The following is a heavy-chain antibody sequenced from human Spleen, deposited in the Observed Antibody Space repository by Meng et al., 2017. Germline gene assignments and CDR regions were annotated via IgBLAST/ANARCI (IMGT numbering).Heavy chain of an antibody. Sequence: ASVKVSCKASGYAFNSHGISWVRQAPGQGLEWLGWITAYNRNTNYSQKLQGRVTMTIETYTSTTYMELRNLRPDDTAVYYCASTDFGDYDRAYYYYHAMDVWGQGTTVTVSS. CDR2: ITAYNRNT. CDR3: ASTDFGDYDRAYYYYHAMDV. J-gene: IGHJ6*02. CDR1: GYAFNSHG. V-gene: IGHV1-18*01. D-gene: IGHD4-17*01.